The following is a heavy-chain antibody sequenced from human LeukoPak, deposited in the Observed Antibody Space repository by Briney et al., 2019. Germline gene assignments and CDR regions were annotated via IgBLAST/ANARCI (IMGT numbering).Heavy chain of an antibody. CDR3: ARDKVRGVIIKAGWFDP. CDR1: GYTFTSYY. D-gene: IGHD3-10*01. Sequence: ASVKVSCKASGYTFTSYYMHWVRQAPGQGLEWMGIISPSGGSTSYAQKFQGRVTLTRDTSTSTVYMELSSLRSEDTAVYYCARDKVRGVIIKAGWFDPWAREPWSPSPQ. V-gene: IGHV1-46*01. CDR2: ISPSGGST. J-gene: IGHJ5*02.